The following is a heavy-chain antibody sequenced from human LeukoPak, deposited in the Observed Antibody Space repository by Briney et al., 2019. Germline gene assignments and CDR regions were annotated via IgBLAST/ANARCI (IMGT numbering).Heavy chain of an antibody. CDR1: GFTFTNYA. V-gene: IGHV3-30*18. D-gene: IGHD3-10*01. CDR3: AKSVSGSYVNGMDV. J-gene: IGHJ6*02. CDR2: ISYDGSNK. Sequence: GRSLRLSCAASGFTFTNYAIHWVRQAPGKGLEWVAAISYDGSNKYYGDPVRGRFTISRGNSKNTLYLQMNSLRAEDAAVYYCAKSVSGSYVNGMDVWGQGTTVIVSS.